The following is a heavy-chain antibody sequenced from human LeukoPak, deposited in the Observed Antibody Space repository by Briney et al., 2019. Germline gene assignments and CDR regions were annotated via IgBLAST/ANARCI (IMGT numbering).Heavy chain of an antibody. J-gene: IGHJ4*02. CDR1: GGSFSGYY. CDR3: ARLRYCSGGSCFSLRKPYYFDY. D-gene: IGHD2-15*01. CDR2: INHSGST. V-gene: IGHV4-34*01. Sequence: PSETLSLTCAVYGGSFSGYYWSWIRQPPGKGLEWIGEINHSGSTNYNPSLKSRVTISVDTSKNQFSLKLSSVTAADTAVYYCARLRYCSGGSCFSLRKPYYFDYWGQGTLVTVSS.